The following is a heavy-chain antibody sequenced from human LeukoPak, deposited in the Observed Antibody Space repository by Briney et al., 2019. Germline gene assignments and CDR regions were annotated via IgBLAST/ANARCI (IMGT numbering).Heavy chain of an antibody. J-gene: IGHJ4*02. V-gene: IGHV4-61*08. CDR3: ARGADSSGYYSIFYFDY. CDR2: IYYSGST. D-gene: IGHD3-22*01. CDR1: GGSINSGAYY. Sequence: PSETLSLTCTVSGGSINSGAYYWTWIRQHPGKGLEWIGHIYYSGSTNYNPSLKSRVTISVDTSKNQFSLKLSSVTAADTAVYYCARGADSSGYYSIFYFDYWGQGTLVTVSS.